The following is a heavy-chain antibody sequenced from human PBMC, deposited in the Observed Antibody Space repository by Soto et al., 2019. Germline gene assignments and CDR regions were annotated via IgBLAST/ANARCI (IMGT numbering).Heavy chain of an antibody. V-gene: IGHV1-2*02. Sequence: QVQLVQSGAEVKKPGASVKVSCKASGYFFSGYHLHWVRQAPGQGLEWMGWMNSNSGSTKFAQKFQGRVTMTRDTSISTAYMELGRLRDDDTAVYYCARGDVPVAADYGMDVWGQGTTVTVSS. D-gene: IGHD6-19*01. CDR2: MNSNSGST. CDR1: GYFFSGYH. J-gene: IGHJ6*01. CDR3: ARGDVPVAADYGMDV.